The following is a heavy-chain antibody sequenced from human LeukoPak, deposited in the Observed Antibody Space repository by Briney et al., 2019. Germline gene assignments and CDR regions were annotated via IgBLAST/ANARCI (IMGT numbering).Heavy chain of an antibody. V-gene: IGHV3-53*01. CDR3: SRVDITMIIL. Sequence: GGSLRLSCAASGFSLGSFYMTWVRPAPGKGLEWVSVSYYDDDSSYYADPVRGRFPISRDNPRNTLSLQMNSLRGEDSAVYYCSRVDITMIILGGQGTLVTVSS. CDR1: GFSLGSFY. J-gene: IGHJ4*02. D-gene: IGHD3-22*01. CDR2: SYYDDDSS.